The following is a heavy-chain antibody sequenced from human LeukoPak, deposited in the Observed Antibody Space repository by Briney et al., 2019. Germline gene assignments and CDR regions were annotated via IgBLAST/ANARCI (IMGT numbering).Heavy chain of an antibody. J-gene: IGHJ4*02. CDR1: GYSISSGYY. D-gene: IGHD6-6*01. Sequence: SETLSLTCTVSGYSISSGYYWDWIRQLPGKGLEWIGSIYHSGSTYYNPSLKSRVTISVDTSKNQFSLKLSSVTAADTAVYYCTRELYREYSSSPGGYWGQGTLVTVSS. CDR2: IYHSGST. V-gene: IGHV4-38-2*02. CDR3: TRELYREYSSSPGGY.